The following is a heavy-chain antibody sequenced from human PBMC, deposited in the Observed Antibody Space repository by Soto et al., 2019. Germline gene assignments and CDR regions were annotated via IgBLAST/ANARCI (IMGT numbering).Heavy chain of an antibody. D-gene: IGHD3-16*02. V-gene: IGHV4-34*01. CDR3: ARGGGDYGCGSYRWYYYGMDV. CDR2: LNHSGST. CDR1: GGSFSGYY. Sequence: QVQLQQWGAGLLKPSETLSLTCAVYGGSFSGYYWSWIRQHPGKGLEWIGELNHSGSTNYNPSLKSRVTISVDTSKNQCSLKLSSVTAADTAVYYCARGGGDYGCGSYRWYYYGMDVWGQGTTVTVSS. J-gene: IGHJ6*02.